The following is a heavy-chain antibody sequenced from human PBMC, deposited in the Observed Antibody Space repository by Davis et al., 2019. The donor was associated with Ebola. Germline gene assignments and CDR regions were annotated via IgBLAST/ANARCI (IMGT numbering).Heavy chain of an antibody. CDR1: GGSISSYY. D-gene: IGHD4-11*01. CDR3: ARTPQYTNYGSYFDS. Sequence: SETLSLTCTVSGGSISSYYWSWIRQPPGKGLEWIGYIYYSGSTSYNPSLKSRVTISADTSKNQFSLYVNSVTAADTAMYYCARTPQYTNYGSYFDSWGQGALVTVSS. CDR2: IYYSGST. V-gene: IGHV4-59*01. J-gene: IGHJ4*02.